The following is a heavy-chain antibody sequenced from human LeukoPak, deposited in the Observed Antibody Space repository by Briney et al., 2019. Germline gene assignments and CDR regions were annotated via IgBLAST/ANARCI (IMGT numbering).Heavy chain of an antibody. V-gene: IGHV4-59*12. CDR1: GGSISSYY. Sequence: SETLSLTCTVSGGSISSYYWSWIRQPPGKGLEWIGYIYYSGSTNYNPSLKSRVTISVDTSKNQFSLKLSSVTAADTAVYYCASQAGDYGLFDPWGQGTLVTVSS. D-gene: IGHD4-17*01. CDR2: IYYSGST. CDR3: ASQAGDYGLFDP. J-gene: IGHJ5*02.